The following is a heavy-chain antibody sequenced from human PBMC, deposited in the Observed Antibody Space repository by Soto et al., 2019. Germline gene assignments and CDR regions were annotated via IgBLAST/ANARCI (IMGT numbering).Heavy chain of an antibody. Sequence: GGSLRLSCAASGFTFSSYGMHWVRQAPGKGLEWVAVISYDGSNKYYADSVKGRFTISRDNSKNTLYLQMNSLRAEDTAVYYCAKSGIVGATTGHFDYWGQGTLVTVSS. CDR3: AKSGIVGATTGHFDY. CDR2: ISYDGSNK. J-gene: IGHJ4*02. CDR1: GFTFSSYG. V-gene: IGHV3-30*18. D-gene: IGHD1-26*01.